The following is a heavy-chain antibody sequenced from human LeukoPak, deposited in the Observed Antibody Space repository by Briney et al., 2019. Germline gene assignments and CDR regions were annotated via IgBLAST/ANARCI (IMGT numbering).Heavy chain of an antibody. D-gene: IGHD2-15*01. V-gene: IGHV4-59*07. CDR3: ARARTDNCSGGSCYVSSFDI. Sequence: SDTLSLTCSVSGGPISIYYWSCIRHPPGKGRVGSGYIYYSGSTKHNPSLKSRVPISVDTTKNHFSLKLSSVTAADTAVYYCARARTDNCSGGSCYVSSFDIWGQGTMVTVSS. CDR1: GGPISIYY. CDR2: IYYSGST. J-gene: IGHJ3*02.